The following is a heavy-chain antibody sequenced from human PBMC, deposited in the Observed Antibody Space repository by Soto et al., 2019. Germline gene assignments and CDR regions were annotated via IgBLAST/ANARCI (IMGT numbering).Heavy chain of an antibody. CDR2: ISGSDGNT. V-gene: IGHV3-23*01. CDR3: AKSLAIQYYFGMDV. Sequence: GGSLRLSCVASGFTFSSYAMSWVRQAPGKGLEWVSAISGSDGNTYYADSVKGRFTISRDNSKNTLYLQMNSLRAEDTAVYYCAKSLAIQYYFGMDVWGQGTTVTVSS. J-gene: IGHJ6*02. CDR1: GFTFSSYA. D-gene: IGHD3-3*02.